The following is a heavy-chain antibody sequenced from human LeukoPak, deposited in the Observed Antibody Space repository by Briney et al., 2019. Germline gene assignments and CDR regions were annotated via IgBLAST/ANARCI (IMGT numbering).Heavy chain of an antibody. CDR1: GYTFTSYG. V-gene: IGHV1-18*01. CDR3: ARSHPYYYDSSGPRMDV. Sequence: ASVKVSCKASGYTFTSYGISWVRQAPGQGLEWMGWISAYNGNTNYAQKLQGRVTMTTDTSTSTAYMELRSLRSDDTAVYYCARSHPYYYDSSGPRMDVWGQGTTVTVSS. D-gene: IGHD3-22*01. J-gene: IGHJ6*02. CDR2: ISAYNGNT.